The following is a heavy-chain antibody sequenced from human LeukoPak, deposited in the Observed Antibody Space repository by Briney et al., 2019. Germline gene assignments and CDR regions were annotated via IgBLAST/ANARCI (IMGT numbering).Heavy chain of an antibody. V-gene: IGHV1-24*01. CDR1: GYTLTELS. CDR2: FDPEDGEI. CDR3: ATVVNVQEWLLDDAFDI. J-gene: IGHJ3*02. D-gene: IGHD3-3*01. Sequence: ASVKVSCKVSGYTLTELSMHWVRQAPGKGLEWMGGFDPEDGEIIYAQKFQGRVTMTEDTSTDTAYMELSSLRSEDTAVYYCATVVNVQEWLLDDAFDIWGQGTMVTVSS.